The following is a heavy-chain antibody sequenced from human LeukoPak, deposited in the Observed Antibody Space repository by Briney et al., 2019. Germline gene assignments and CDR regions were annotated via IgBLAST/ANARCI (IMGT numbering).Heavy chain of an antibody. CDR2: IKRDGSQK. V-gene: IGHV3-7*03. CDR3: VRDADFYKGDY. CDR1: GFSFSSNW. Sequence: GGSLRLSCAAPGFSFSSNWMGWVRQAPGKGLEWVARIKRDGSQKYYLDSVKGRFTISRDNAQNSPYLQMSGLRAEDTAMYYCVRDADFYKGDYWGQGTLVTVSS. D-gene: IGHD5-24*01. J-gene: IGHJ4*02.